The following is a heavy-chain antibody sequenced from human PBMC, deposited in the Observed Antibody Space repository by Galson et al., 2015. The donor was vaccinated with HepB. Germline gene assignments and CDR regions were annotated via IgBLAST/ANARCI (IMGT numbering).Heavy chain of an antibody. J-gene: IGHJ2*01. Sequence: SITGXXXSXVXQPPRXGLXXXGYIYYSGYXTNYNPSLKGRVPFSVDTAKNQFPLKLNSVTAADTALYYCARHKTXXWYGFTXXYFXLWG. V-gene: IGHV4-59*08. CDR3: ARHKTXXWYGFTXXYFXL. D-gene: IGHD6-13*01. CDR2: IYYSGYXT. CDR1: SITGXX.